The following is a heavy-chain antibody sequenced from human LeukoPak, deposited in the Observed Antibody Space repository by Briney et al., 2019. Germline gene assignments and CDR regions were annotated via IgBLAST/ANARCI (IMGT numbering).Heavy chain of an antibody. CDR1: GYTFTSYD. D-gene: IGHD3-3*01. V-gene: IGHV1-8*03. Sequence: ASVKVSCKASGYTFTSYDINWVRQATGQGLEWMGWMNPNSGNTGYAQKFQGRVTITRNTSISTAYMELSSLRSEDTAVYYCARGVYYDFWSGYSSGYNWFDPWGQGTLVTVSS. J-gene: IGHJ5*02. CDR3: ARGVYYDFWSGYSSGYNWFDP. CDR2: MNPNSGNT.